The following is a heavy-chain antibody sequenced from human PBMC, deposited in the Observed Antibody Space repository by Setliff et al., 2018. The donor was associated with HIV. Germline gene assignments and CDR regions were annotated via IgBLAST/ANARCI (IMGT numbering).Heavy chain of an antibody. V-gene: IGHV1-24*01. J-gene: IGHJ4*02. Sequence: ASVKVSCKASGYTFTSYYMHWVRQAPGKGLEWMGGFDPEDGETIYAQKFQDRVTITADKSTSTAYMELSSLRAEDTAVYYCAKLGFVMGLPWGPGGFDYWGQGTLVTVSS. CDR1: GYTFTSYY. CDR2: FDPEDGET. CDR3: AKLGFVMGLPWGPGGFDY. D-gene: IGHD2-8*01.